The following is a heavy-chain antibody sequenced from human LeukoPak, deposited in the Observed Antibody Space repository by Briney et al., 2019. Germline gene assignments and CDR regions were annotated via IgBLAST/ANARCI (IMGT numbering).Heavy chain of an antibody. CDR3: ATVSWPASLCFDY. V-gene: IGHV1-24*01. Sequence: ASVKVSCKVSGYTLTELSMHWVRQAPGKGLEWMGGFDPEDGETIYEQKFQGRVTMTEGTSTDTAYMELSSLRSEDTAVYYCATVSWPASLCFDYWGQGTLVTVSS. CDR1: GYTLTELS. CDR2: FDPEDGET. J-gene: IGHJ4*02.